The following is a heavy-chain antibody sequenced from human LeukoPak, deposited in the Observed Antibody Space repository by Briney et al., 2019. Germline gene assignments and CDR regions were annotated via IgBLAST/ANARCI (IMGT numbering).Heavy chain of an antibody. Sequence: GGSLRLSRAASGFTFAGFGMSWVRHAPGKWLEWVSVISGSAGTTIYADSVTGRFTISRDNSKNTLSLQMNSVRADDTAVYYYAGGAVYHYGYFDYWGQGTLVTVSS. J-gene: IGHJ4*02. CDR1: GFTFAGFG. V-gene: IGHV3-23*01. CDR3: AGGAVYHYGYFDY. D-gene: IGHD3-10*01. CDR2: ISGSAGTT.